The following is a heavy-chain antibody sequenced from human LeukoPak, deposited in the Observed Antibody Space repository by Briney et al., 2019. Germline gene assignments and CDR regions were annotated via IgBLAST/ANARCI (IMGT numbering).Heavy chain of an antibody. Sequence: GGSLRLSCAASGFTFDDYAMHWVRQAPGKGLEWVSGISWNSGSIGYADSVKGRFTISRDNAKNSLYLQMNSLRAEDTALYYCAEAMVRGVLDAFDIWGQGTMVTVSS. CDR3: AEAMVRGVLDAFDI. CDR1: GFTFDDYA. CDR2: ISWNSGSI. J-gene: IGHJ3*02. D-gene: IGHD3-10*01. V-gene: IGHV3-9*01.